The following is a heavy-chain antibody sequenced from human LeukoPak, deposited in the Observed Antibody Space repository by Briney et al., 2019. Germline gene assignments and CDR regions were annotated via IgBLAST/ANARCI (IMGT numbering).Heavy chain of an antibody. Sequence: GRSLRLSCAASGFTFSSYGMHWVRQAPGKGLEWVAVIWYDGSNKYYADSVKGRFTIPRDNSKNTLYLQMNSLRAEDTAVYYCARDGSGSRLTPFDYWGQGTLVTVSS. CDR2: IWYDGSNK. CDR1: GFTFSSYG. V-gene: IGHV3-33*01. J-gene: IGHJ4*02. CDR3: ARDGSGSRLTPFDY. D-gene: IGHD3-10*01.